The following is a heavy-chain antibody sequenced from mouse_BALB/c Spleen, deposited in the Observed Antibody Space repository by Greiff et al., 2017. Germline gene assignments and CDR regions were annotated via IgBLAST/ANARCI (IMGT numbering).Heavy chain of an antibody. CDR1: GYTFTSYW. Sequence: QVQLKESGAELAKPGASVKMSCKASGYTFTSYWMHWVKQRPGQGLEWIGYINPSTGYTEYNQKFKDKATLTADKSSSTAYMQLSSLTSEDSAVYYCARWAGYESAMDYWGQGTSVTVSS. V-gene: IGHV1-7*01. CDR2: INPSTGYT. CDR3: ARWAGYESAMDY. D-gene: IGHD1-2*01. J-gene: IGHJ4*01.